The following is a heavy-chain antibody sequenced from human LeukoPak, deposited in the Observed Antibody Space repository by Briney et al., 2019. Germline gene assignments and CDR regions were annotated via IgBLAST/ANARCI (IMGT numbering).Heavy chain of an antibody. J-gene: IGHJ6*04. CDR2: ISSTSTYI. Sequence: GGSLRLSCAASGFTFSRYSMNWVRQAPGKGLEWVSFISSTSTYIYYAGSVKGRFTISRDNAKNSLYLQMNSLGAEDTAVYYCAELGITMIGGVWGKGTTVTISS. CDR1: GFTFSRYS. CDR3: AELGITMIGGV. D-gene: IGHD3-10*02. V-gene: IGHV3-21*01.